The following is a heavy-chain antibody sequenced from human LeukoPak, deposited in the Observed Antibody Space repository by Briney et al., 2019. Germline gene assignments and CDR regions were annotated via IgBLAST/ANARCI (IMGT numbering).Heavy chain of an antibody. CDR1: GFTSSSYV. V-gene: IGHV3-33*08. CDR2: IWYDGSNY. Sequence: GGSLRLSCAASGFTSSSYVIRWVRQAPGKGLEWVAGIWYDGSNYYYADSVTGRLTITRDNSKNTLYLQMNSLRGEDTGVYYCARDGRALLRDFDYWGQGTLVTVSS. J-gene: IGHJ4*02. CDR3: ARDGRALLRDFDY. D-gene: IGHD1-26*01.